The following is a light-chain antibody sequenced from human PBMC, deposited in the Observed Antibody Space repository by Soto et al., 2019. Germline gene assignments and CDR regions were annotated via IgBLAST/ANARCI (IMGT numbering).Light chain of an antibody. CDR1: SGHSSYI. CDR3: ETWDSSTSGV. V-gene: IGLV4-60*03. J-gene: IGLJ3*02. Sequence: QSVLTQSSSASASLGSSVKLTCTLSSGHSSYIIAWHQQQPGKAPRYLMKLEGSGSYNKGSAVPDRFSGSSSGADRYLTISNLQSEDEADYYCETWDSSTSGVFGGGTKVTVL. CDR2: LEGSGSY.